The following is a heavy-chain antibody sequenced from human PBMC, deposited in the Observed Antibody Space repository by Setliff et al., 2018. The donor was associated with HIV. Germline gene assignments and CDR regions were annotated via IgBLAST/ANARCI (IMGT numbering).Heavy chain of an antibody. Sequence: SETLSLTCTVSGGSISSYYWSWIRQPPGKGLEWIGYIDSSGSTNYNPSLKSRVTISVDTSKNQISLKLSSVTAADTAMYYCARRGYSYVERVYYYYMDVWGKGTTVTVSS. D-gene: IGHD5-18*01. CDR3: ARRGYSYVERVYYYYMDV. CDR2: IDSSGST. J-gene: IGHJ6*03. V-gene: IGHV4-4*09. CDR1: GGSISSYY.